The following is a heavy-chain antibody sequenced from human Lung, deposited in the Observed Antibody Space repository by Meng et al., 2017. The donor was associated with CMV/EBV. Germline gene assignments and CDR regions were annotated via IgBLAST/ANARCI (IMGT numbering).Heavy chain of an antibody. J-gene: IGHJ4*02. CDR1: GFTFSRYW. CDR2: IKQDGSEK. Sequence: SYAASGFTFSRYWMGWVRQVPGKGLEWVANIKQDGSEKYYVDSVKGRFTIARDNAKNSLYLQMNSLRADDTAVYYCVKGGTQDLDYWGQGTLVTVSS. V-gene: IGHV3-7*01. CDR3: VKGGTQDLDY. D-gene: IGHD1-26*01.